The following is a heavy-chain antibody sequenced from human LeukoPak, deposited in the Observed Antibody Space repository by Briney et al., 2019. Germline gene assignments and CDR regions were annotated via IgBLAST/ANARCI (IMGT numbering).Heavy chain of an antibody. CDR2: IIPIFGTA. D-gene: IGHD2-15*01. CDR1: GGTFSSYA. V-gene: IGHV1-69*13. Sequence: SVKVSCKASGGTFSSYAISWVRQAPGQGLGWMGGIIPIFGTANYAQKFQGRVTITADESTSTAYMELSSLRSEDTAVYYCASLGYCSGGSCYSGDYWGQGTLVTVSS. J-gene: IGHJ4*02. CDR3: ASLGYCSGGSCYSGDY.